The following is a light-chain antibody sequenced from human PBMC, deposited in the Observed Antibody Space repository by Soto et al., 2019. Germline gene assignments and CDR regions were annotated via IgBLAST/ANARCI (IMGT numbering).Light chain of an antibody. V-gene: IGLV1-40*01. CDR1: SSKIGAGYD. J-gene: IGLJ1*01. CDR3: QSYDSSLSAYV. CDR2: SNN. Sequence: QSVLTQPPSVSGATGQRVTISCTRSSSKIGAGYDVHWYQQLPGSAPKLLIVSNNNRPSGVPDRFSVSRSATSASLAITGLQAADEADDYCQSYDSSLSAYVFGTATKLTVL.